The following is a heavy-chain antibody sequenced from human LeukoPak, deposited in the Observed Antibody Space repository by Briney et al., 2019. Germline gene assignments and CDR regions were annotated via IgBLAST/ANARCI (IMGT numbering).Heavy chain of an antibody. Sequence: GGSLRLSCTASGLSFSNYAMTWVRQAPGKGLEWASVISASRTDTYYADSVKGRFTISRDNSQNTLHLHMNSLRAEDTAVYYCAKDQTAAVGQLDYWGQGTVVTVSS. CDR2: ISASRTDT. V-gene: IGHV3-23*01. J-gene: IGHJ4*02. CDR3: AKDQTAAVGQLDY. CDR1: GLSFSNYA. D-gene: IGHD6-13*01.